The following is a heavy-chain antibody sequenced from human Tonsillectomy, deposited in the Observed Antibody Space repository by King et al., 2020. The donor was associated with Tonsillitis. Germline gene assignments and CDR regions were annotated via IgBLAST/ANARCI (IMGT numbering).Heavy chain of an antibody. Sequence: QLVQSGTEVKKPGSSVKVSCKASGGTFSSYAVSWVRQAPGQGLEWMGGSIPIFGTANYAQKFQGRVTITADESTSTAYMELSSLRSEDTAVYYCAREPGSGSYCDYWGQGTLVTVSS. V-gene: IGHV1-69*12. J-gene: IGHJ4*02. CDR2: SIPIFGTA. D-gene: IGHD3-10*01. CDR3: AREPGSGSYCDY. CDR1: GGTFSSYA.